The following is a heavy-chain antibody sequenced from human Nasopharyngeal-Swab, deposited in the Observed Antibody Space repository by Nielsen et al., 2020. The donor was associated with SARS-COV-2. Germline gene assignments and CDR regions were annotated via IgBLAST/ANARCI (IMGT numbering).Heavy chain of an antibody. CDR3: ARGYYDILTGYYKSFNFDY. CDR2: INHSGST. D-gene: IGHD3-9*01. V-gene: IGHV4-34*01. J-gene: IGHJ4*02. Sequence: WIRQPPGKGLEWIGEINHSGSTNYNPSLKSRVTISVDTSKNQFSLKLSSVTAADTAVYYCARGYYDILTGYYKSFNFDYWGQGTLVTVSS.